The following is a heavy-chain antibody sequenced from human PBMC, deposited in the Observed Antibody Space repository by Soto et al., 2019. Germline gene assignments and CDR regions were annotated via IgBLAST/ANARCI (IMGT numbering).Heavy chain of an antibody. D-gene: IGHD6-6*01. Sequence: PGESLKISCAASGFTFSSYSMNWVRQAPGKGLEWVSSISSSSSYIYYADSVKGRFTISRDNAKNSLYPQMNSLRAEDTAVYYCARDRGIAARTYYGMDAWGQGTTVTVSS. CDR1: GFTFSSYS. J-gene: IGHJ6*02. V-gene: IGHV3-21*01. CDR2: ISSSSSYI. CDR3: ARDRGIAARTYYGMDA.